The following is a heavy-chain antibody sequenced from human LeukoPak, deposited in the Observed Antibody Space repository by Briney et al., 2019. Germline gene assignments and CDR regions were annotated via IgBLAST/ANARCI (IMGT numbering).Heavy chain of an antibody. D-gene: IGHD5-18*01. CDR3: ARSGGYSYGYPFDY. Sequence: ASVKVSCKASGYTFTGYYMHWVRQAPRQGLEWMGWINPNSGGTNYAQKFQGRVTMTRDTSISTAYMELSRLRSDDTAVYYCARSGGYSYGYPFDYWGQGTLVTVSS. V-gene: IGHV1-2*02. CDR1: GYTFTGYY. J-gene: IGHJ4*02. CDR2: INPNSGGT.